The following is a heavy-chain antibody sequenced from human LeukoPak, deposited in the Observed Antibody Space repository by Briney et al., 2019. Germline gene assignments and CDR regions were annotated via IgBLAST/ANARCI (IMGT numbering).Heavy chain of an antibody. J-gene: IGHJ4*02. CDR1: GGSISSTTSY. Sequence: PSETLSLTCAVSGGSISSTTSYWGWLRQPPGKGLEWIGRIYYSGSTFYNPSLKSRVTISVDTFKNQLSLRLSSVTAADTAVYYCARHGSTDYFDYWGQGTLVTVSS. CDR2: IYYSGST. D-gene: IGHD2-2*03. V-gene: IGHV4-39*01. CDR3: ARHGSTDYFDY.